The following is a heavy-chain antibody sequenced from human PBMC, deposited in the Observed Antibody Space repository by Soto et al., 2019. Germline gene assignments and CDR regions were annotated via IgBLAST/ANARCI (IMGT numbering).Heavy chain of an antibody. J-gene: IGHJ4*02. CDR3: ARGRYGDY. CDR1: GYAFTTYG. D-gene: IGHD1-1*01. Sequence: QVHLVQSGAEVKKPGASVKVSCKGSGYAFTTYGITWVRQAPGQVLEWMGWISAHNCNTNYAQKLQGRVTVTRDTSTSTAYMELRSLRSDDTAVYYCARGRYGDYWGQGALVTVSS. CDR2: ISAHNCNT. V-gene: IGHV1-18*01.